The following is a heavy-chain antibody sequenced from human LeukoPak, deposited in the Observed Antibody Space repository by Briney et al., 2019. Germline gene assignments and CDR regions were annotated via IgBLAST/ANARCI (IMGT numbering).Heavy chain of an antibody. CDR2: IIPIFGTA. CDR3: ARGSYYYDSSGYTAKYYYYYYMDV. Sequence: GASVKVSCKASGGTFISYAISWVRQAPGQGLEWMGGIIPIFGTAKYAQKFQGRDTITTDESTRTDYMELSSLRSEDTVVYYCARGSYYYDSSGYTAKYYYYYYMDVWGKGTTVTVSS. CDR1: GGTFISYA. J-gene: IGHJ6*03. D-gene: IGHD3-22*01. V-gene: IGHV1-69*05.